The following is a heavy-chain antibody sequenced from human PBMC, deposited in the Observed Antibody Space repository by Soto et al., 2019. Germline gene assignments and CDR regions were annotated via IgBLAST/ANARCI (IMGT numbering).Heavy chain of an antibody. CDR1: GYVFTGSY. Sequence: VASVKVSLTAPGYVFTGSYMPWALPAPGHGIEWMGWIYPNSGGTNYAQTFQGRVTMTRDTSISTAYMELSRLRSDDTAVYYCATHVYGDSNLFDYWGQGTLVTVSS. CDR3: ATHVYGDSNLFDY. D-gene: IGHD4-17*01. CDR2: IYPNSGGT. J-gene: IGHJ4*02. V-gene: IGHV1-2*03.